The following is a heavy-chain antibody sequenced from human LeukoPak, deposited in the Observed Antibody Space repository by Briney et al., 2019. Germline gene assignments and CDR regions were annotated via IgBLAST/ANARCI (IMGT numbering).Heavy chain of an antibody. CDR2: INPSGGST. V-gene: IGHV1-46*01. CDR3: ARGRTSVVVVAATDRDFDL. D-gene: IGHD2-15*01. J-gene: IGHJ2*01. CDR1: GYTFTSYY. Sequence: ASVKVSCKASGYTFTSYYMHWVRQAPGQGLEWMGIINPSGGSTSYAQKFQGRVTMTRDTSTSTVYMELSSLRSEDRAVYYCARGRTSVVVVAATDRDFDLWGRGTLVTVSS.